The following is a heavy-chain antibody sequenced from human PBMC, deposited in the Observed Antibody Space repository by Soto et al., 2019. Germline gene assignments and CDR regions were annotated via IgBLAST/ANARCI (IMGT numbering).Heavy chain of an antibody. Sequence: SETLSLTCTVSGGSINSGDYYWSWIRQPPGKGLVWIGYIYYSGSTYYNPSLKSRVSISADKSKNQFPLKLSYVTAADTAVYYCARAKGLVTVTTSWFDPWGQGTLVTVSS. V-gene: IGHV4-30-4*01. CDR1: GGSINSGDYY. D-gene: IGHD4-17*01. J-gene: IGHJ5*02. CDR3: ARAKGLVTVTTSWFDP. CDR2: IYYSGST.